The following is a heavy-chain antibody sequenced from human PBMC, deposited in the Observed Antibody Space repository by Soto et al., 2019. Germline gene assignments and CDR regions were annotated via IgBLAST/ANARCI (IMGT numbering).Heavy chain of an antibody. CDR1: GFTFSSYA. J-gene: IGHJ1*01. CDR2: ISVSGINT. CDR3: AKRGGRLAAHNAEYSLH. V-gene: IGHV3-23*01. D-gene: IGHD3-16*01. Sequence: RRLSCAASGFTFSSYAMSWVRQAPGKGLEWVSAISVSGINTYYADSLKGRFTISRDNSKNTLYLQLNSLRAGATAVYYLAKRGGRLAAHNAEYSLHWGQGTLVTVSS.